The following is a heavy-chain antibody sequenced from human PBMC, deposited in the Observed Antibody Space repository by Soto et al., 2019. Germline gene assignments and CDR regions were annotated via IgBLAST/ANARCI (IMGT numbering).Heavy chain of an antibody. CDR2: ISRSSGNI. CDR1: GFSFSNYT. J-gene: IGHJ6*02. Sequence: EVQLVESGGGLVKPGGSLRLSCAASGFSFSNYTLNWVRQAPGKGLEWVSSISRSSGNIYYADSVKGRFTISRDNAKNSLYRQMYSLRAEDTAVYYCARDLKVAGTNSYYYYGMDVWGHGTTVTVSS. CDR3: ARDLKVAGTNSYYYYGMDV. D-gene: IGHD6-19*01. V-gene: IGHV3-21*01.